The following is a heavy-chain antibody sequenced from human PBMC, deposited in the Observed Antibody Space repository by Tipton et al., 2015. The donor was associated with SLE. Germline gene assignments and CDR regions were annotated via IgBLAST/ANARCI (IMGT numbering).Heavy chain of an antibody. CDR2: MNPNSGNT. V-gene: IGHV1-8*02. Sequence: QLVQSGAEVKKPGASVKVSCKASGYTFTSYDINWVRQATGQGLEWMGWMNPNSGNTGYAQKFQGRVTMTRNTSISTAYMELSSLRSEDTAVYYCARRAYDSSGYYYGGALDYWGQGTLVTVSS. D-gene: IGHD3-22*01. CDR3: ARRAYDSSGYYYGGALDY. J-gene: IGHJ4*02. CDR1: GYTFTSYD.